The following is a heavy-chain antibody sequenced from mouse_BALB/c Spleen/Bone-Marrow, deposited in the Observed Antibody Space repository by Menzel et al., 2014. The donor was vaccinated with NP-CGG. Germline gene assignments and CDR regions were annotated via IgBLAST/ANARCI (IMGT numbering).Heavy chain of an antibody. CDR3: ARSYYEYDRAWFVY. V-gene: IGHV1-4*01. Sequence: QVQLKQSGAELARPGASVKMSCKASGYTFTSYTMHWVKQRPGQGLEWIGYINPSSGYTNYNQKFKDKATLTADKSSSTAYMQLSKVTSENSVVYYCARSYYEYDRAWFVYWGQETLVTVSA. CDR1: GYTFTSYT. D-gene: IGHD2-4*01. CDR2: INPSSGYT. J-gene: IGHJ3*01.